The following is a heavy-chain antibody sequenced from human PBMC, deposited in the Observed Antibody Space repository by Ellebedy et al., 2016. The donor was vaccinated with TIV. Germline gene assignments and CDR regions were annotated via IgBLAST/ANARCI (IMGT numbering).Heavy chain of an antibody. CDR2: ISGSGGST. CDR1: GFTFSSYA. CDR3: AKCLGAAGWELLDY. V-gene: IGHV3-23*01. Sequence: GESLKISXAASGFTFSSYAMSWVRQAPGKGLEWVSAISGSGGSTYYADSVKGRFTISRDNSKNTLYLQMNSLRAEDTAVYYCAKCLGAAGWELLDYWGQGTLVTVSS. J-gene: IGHJ4*02. D-gene: IGHD1-26*01.